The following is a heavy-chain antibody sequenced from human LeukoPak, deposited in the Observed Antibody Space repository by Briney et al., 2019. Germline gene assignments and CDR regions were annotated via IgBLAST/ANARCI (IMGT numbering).Heavy chain of an antibody. J-gene: IGHJ4*02. CDR1: GFPFSSYS. CDR3: ARGPPLFTN. D-gene: IGHD3-10*02. Sequence: GGSLRLSCAASGFPFSSYSMNWVRQAPGKGLEWPSYISTSGTAIYYADSVKGRFTISRDKAKNSLYLQMNSLRDEDTGIYYCARGPPLFTNWGQGTLVAVSS. V-gene: IGHV3-48*02. CDR2: ISTSGTAI.